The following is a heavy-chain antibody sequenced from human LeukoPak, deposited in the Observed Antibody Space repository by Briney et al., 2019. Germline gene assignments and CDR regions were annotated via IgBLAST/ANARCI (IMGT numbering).Heavy chain of an antibody. D-gene: IGHD6-19*01. V-gene: IGHV4-39*01. CDR2: IYYSGST. Sequence: PSETLSLTCTVSGGSITSSDHYWGWIRQPPGKGLEWIGSIYYSGSTYYNPSLKSRVTISVYTSKNQFSLKLSSVTAADTAVYYCARQAVAGYYFDYWGQGTLVTVSS. CDR1: GGSITSSDHY. CDR3: ARQAVAGYYFDY. J-gene: IGHJ4*02.